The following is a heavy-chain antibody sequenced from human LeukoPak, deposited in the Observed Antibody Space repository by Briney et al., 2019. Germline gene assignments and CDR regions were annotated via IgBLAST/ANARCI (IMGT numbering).Heavy chain of an antibody. D-gene: IGHD3-10*01. CDR1: GFTISSNY. CDR3: ARYGSGSCFDY. Sequence: GGSLRLSCAASGFTISSNYMAWLRQAPGKGLEWVSVLYSGGDTYYADSVKGRFTISRDNSKNTLYLEMNSLKAEDAAVYYCARYGSGSCFDYWGQGTLVIVSS. V-gene: IGHV3-66*01. CDR2: LYSGGDT. J-gene: IGHJ4*02.